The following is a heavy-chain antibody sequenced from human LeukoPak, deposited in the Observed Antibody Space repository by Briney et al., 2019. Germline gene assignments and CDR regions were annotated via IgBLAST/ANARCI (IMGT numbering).Heavy chain of an antibody. CDR2: IYYSGST. CDR3: ARGVGYGGVPAAIPGDAFDI. D-gene: IGHD2-2*01. V-gene: IGHV4-31*03. J-gene: IGHJ3*02. CDR1: GGSISSGGYY. Sequence: SQTLSLTCTVSGGSISSGGYYWSWIRQHPGKGLEWIGYIYYSGSTYYNPSLKSRVTISVDTSKNQFSLKLSSVTAADTAVYYCARGVGYGGVPAAIPGDAFDIWGQGTMVTVSS.